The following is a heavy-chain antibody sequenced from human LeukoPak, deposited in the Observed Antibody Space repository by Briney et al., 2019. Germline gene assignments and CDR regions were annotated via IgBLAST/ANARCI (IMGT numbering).Heavy chain of an antibody. D-gene: IGHD5-18*01. Sequence: SETLSLTCTVSSGSISSSSYYWGWIRQPPGEGLEWIGNIYYSGSTYYNPSLKSRVTISVDTSKNQFSLNLSSVTAADSALYYYARVRYSYGYYYAMDVWGQGTTVTVSS. CDR3: ARVRYSYGYYYAMDV. V-gene: IGHV4-39*01. CDR1: SGSISSSSYY. J-gene: IGHJ6*02. CDR2: IYYSGST.